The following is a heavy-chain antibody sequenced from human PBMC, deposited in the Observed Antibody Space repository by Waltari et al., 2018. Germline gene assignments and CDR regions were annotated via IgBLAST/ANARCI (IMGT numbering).Heavy chain of an antibody. D-gene: IGHD4-17*01. Sequence: QVQLVQSGAEVKKPGASVKVSCKVSGYTLTELSMHWVRQAPGKGLEWMGGFDPEDGETIYAQKFQGRVTMTKDTSTDTAYMELSSLRSEDTAVYYCATVDYAAGYYFDYWGQGTLVTVSS. J-gene: IGHJ4*02. CDR2: FDPEDGET. V-gene: IGHV1-24*01. CDR3: ATVDYAAGYYFDY. CDR1: GYTLTELS.